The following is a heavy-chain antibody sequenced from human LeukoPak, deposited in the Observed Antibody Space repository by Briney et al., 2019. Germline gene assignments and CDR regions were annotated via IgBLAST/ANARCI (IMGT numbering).Heavy chain of an antibody. D-gene: IGHD3-16*01. V-gene: IGHV5-51*01. Sequence: GESLKISCGGSGYSFTNYWIAWVRQMPGKGLEWMGIIYPDDSDTRYGPSFQGQVTISADKSISTAYLQWSSLKASDTAMYYCARIWLRAFDIWGQGTMVTVSS. CDR2: IYPDDSDT. CDR1: GYSFTNYW. CDR3: ARIWLRAFDI. J-gene: IGHJ3*02.